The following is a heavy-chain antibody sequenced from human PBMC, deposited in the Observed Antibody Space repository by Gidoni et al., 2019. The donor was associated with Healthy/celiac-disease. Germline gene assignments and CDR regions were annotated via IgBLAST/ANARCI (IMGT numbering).Heavy chain of an antibody. D-gene: IGHD3-22*01. CDR3: ARDLRVVTNIITQPNWFDP. Sequence: QVQLVQSGAEVKKPGASVKVSCKASGYTFTGYYMHWVRQAPGQGLEWMGRINPNSGGTNYAQKFQGRVTMTRDTSISTAYMELSRLRSDDTAVYYCARDLRVVTNIITQPNWFDPWGQGTLVTVSS. V-gene: IGHV1-2*06. CDR2: INPNSGGT. J-gene: IGHJ5*02. CDR1: GYTFTGYY.